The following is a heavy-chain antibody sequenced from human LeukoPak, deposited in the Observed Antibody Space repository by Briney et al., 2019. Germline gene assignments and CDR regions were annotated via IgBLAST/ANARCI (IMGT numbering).Heavy chain of an antibody. CDR1: GGSISSSSYY. CDR3: ARHIISGSYYNEAPDY. V-gene: IGHV4-39*01. CDR2: IYYSGST. Sequence: PSETLSLTCTVSGGSISSSSYYWGWIRQPPGKGLEWIGSIYYSGSTYYNPSLMSRVTISVDTSKNQFSLKLSSVTAADTAVYYCARHIISGSYYNEAPDYWGQGTLVTVSS. J-gene: IGHJ4*02. D-gene: IGHD1-26*01.